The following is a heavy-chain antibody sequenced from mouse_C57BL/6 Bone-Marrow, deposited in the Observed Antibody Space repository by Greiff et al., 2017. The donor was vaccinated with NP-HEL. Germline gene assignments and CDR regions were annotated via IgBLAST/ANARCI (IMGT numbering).Heavy chain of an antibody. V-gene: IGHV5-2*01. Sequence: EVQGVESGGGLVQPGESLKLSCESNEYEFPSHDMSWVRKTPEKRLELVAAINSDGGSTYYPDTMERRFIISRDNTEKTLYLQMSSLRSEDTSLYYCARSPGTPYYAMDDWGQGTSVTVSS. D-gene: IGHD4-1*01. CDR1: EYEFPSHD. CDR3: ARSPGTPYYAMDD. J-gene: IGHJ4*01. CDR2: INSDGGST.